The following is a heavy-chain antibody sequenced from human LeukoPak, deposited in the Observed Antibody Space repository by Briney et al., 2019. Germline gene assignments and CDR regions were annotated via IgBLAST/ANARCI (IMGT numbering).Heavy chain of an antibody. CDR1: GYPFTGYY. CDR3: ARGKDIVVVPAAMRSSYYYYMDV. D-gene: IGHD2-2*01. V-gene: IGHV1-2*02. Sequence: ASVKVSCTASGYPFTGYYMHWVRQAPGQGLEWRGWINPNSGGKNHAQKFQGRVTMTRDTSISTAYMELSRLRSDETAVYYCARGKDIVVVPAAMRSSYYYYMDVWGKGTTVTVSS. J-gene: IGHJ6*03. CDR2: INPNSGGK.